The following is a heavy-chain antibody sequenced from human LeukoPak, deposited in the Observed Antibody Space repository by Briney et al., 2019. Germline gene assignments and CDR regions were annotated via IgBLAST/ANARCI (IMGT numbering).Heavy chain of an antibody. CDR3: AIRMYGWYQIDY. Sequence: GGSLRLSCAASGFSFSDYAMSWVRQAPGKGLEWVSAITGPGEGTWYADSVQGRFTTSRDNSKNTLYLQMNSLRAEDTAVYFCAIRMYGWYQIDYWGQGTLVTVSS. J-gene: IGHJ4*02. CDR2: ITGPGEGT. D-gene: IGHD6-19*01. CDR1: GFSFSDYA. V-gene: IGHV3-23*01.